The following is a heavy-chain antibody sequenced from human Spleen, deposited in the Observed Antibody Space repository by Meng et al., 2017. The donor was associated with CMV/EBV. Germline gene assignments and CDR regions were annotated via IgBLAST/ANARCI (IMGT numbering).Heavy chain of an antibody. V-gene: IGHV3-48*03. Sequence: LSLTCAASGFTFSSYEMNWVRQAPGKGLEWISYISASGNIIYDAESVKGRFTISRDNARNSMYLQLNSLRAEDTAVYYCARESGPQYYVDTRGFAVWGQGTLVTVSS. CDR3: ARESGPQYYVDTRGFAV. D-gene: IGHD3-16*01. CDR2: ISASGNII. CDR1: GFTFSSYE. J-gene: IGHJ4*02.